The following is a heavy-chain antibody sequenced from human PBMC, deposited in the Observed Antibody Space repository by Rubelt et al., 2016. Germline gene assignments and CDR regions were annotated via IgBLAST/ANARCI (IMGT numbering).Heavy chain of an antibody. V-gene: IGHV4-31*03. Sequence: QVRLQESGPGLVKPSQTLSLTCTVSGGSISSVGYYWSWIRQHPGKGLEWIGYIYYSGSTYYNPSLKIRFTISVDTSKNQFSLKLSSVTAADTAVYYCARGPSGGNWFDPWGQGTLVTVSS. CDR1: GGSISSVGYY. D-gene: IGHD3-16*01. J-gene: IGHJ5*02. CDR2: IYYSGST. CDR3: ARGPSGGNWFDP.